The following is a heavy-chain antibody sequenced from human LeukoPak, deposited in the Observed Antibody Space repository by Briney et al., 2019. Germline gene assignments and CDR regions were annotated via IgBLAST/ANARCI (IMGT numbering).Heavy chain of an antibody. V-gene: IGHV3-7*01. Sequence: PGGSLRPSCAASGFTFSSYWMSWVRQAPGKGLEWVANIKQDGSEKYYVDSVKGRFTISRDNAKNSLYLQMNSLRVEDTAVYYCARDCSSTNCYRGGFDPWGQGTLVTVSS. J-gene: IGHJ5*02. CDR1: GFTFSSYW. D-gene: IGHD2-2*01. CDR3: ARDCSSTNCYRGGFDP. CDR2: IKQDGSEK.